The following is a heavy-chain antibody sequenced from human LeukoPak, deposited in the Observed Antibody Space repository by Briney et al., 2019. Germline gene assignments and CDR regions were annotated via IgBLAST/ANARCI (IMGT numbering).Heavy chain of an antibody. Sequence: ASVKVSCKASGGTFSSYAISWVRQAPGQGLEWMGGIIPIFGTANYAQKFQGRVTITADESTSTAYMELSSLRSEDTAVYYCARVAKPHDYASPVDYWGQGTLVTVSS. CDR2: IIPIFGTA. D-gene: IGHD4-17*01. V-gene: IGHV1-69*13. J-gene: IGHJ4*02. CDR3: ARVAKPHDYASPVDY. CDR1: GGTFSSYA.